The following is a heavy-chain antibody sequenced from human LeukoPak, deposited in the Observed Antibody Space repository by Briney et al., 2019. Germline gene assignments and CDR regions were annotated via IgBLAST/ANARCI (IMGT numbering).Heavy chain of an antibody. Sequence: PGRSLRLSCAASGFTFSRYAMHWVRQAPGMGLAWVAVISDDGGNEYYLESVKGRFTISRDNSKNTLYLQMNSLRAEDTALYYCAKEHYRFGELSGNFDYWGQGTLVTVSS. CDR1: GFTFSRYA. D-gene: IGHD3-10*01. CDR3: AKEHYRFGELSGNFDY. V-gene: IGHV3-30*04. CDR2: ISDDGGNE. J-gene: IGHJ4*02.